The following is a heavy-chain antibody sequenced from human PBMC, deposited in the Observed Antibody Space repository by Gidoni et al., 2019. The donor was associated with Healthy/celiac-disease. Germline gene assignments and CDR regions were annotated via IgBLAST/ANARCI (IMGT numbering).Heavy chain of an antibody. CDR2: ISSSSSYI. V-gene: IGHV3-21*01. CDR1: GFTFSSYS. J-gene: IGHJ4*02. D-gene: IGHD3-22*01. Sequence: EVQLVSSGGGLVKPGGSLRLCCAASGFTFSSYSMNWVRQAPGKGLEWVSAISSSSSYIYYADSVKGRFTISRDNAKNSLYLQMNSLRAEDTAVYYCARDLSVITPLPGYWGQGTLVTVSS. CDR3: ARDLSVITPLPGY.